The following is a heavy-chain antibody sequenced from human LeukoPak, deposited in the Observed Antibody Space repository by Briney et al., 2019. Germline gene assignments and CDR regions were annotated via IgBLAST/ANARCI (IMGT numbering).Heavy chain of an antibody. D-gene: IGHD6-13*01. V-gene: IGHV3-30*02. CDR3: AKVIQESSSWPY. Sequence: GGSLRLSCAASGFTFSSYGMHWVRQAPGKGLEWVAFIRYDGSNKYYADSVKGRFTISRDNSKNTLYLQMNSLRAEDTAVYYCAKVIQESSSWPYWGQGTLVTVSS. J-gene: IGHJ4*02. CDR2: IRYDGSNK. CDR1: GFTFSSYG.